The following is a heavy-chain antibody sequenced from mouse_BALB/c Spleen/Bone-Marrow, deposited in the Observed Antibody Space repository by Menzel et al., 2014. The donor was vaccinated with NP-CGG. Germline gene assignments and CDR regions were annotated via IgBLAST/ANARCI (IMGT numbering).Heavy chain of an antibody. D-gene: IGHD2-14*01. V-gene: IGHV14-3*02. CDR3: TSYRYGWYFDV. CDR2: IDPAIFT. CDR1: GFNIKDTY. J-gene: IGHJ1*01. Sequence: EVQLQESGAELVKPGASVKLSCTASGFNIKDTYLHWVKRRPEQGLDWIGRIDPAIFTKYDPKFQGKATITADTSSNTAYLHLSSLTSEDTAVYYYTSYRYGWYFDVWGAGTTVTVSS.